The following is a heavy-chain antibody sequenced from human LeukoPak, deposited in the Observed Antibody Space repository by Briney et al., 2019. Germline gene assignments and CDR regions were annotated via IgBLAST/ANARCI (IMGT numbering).Heavy chain of an antibody. Sequence: PGGSLRLSCAASGFTFSSYAMSWVRQAPGKGLEWVSAISGSGGSTYYADSVKGRFTISRDNSENTLYLQMNSLRAEDTAVYYCAKDPSIAVAGLFDYWGQGTLVTVSS. CDR1: GFTFSSYA. V-gene: IGHV3-23*01. J-gene: IGHJ4*02. CDR2: ISGSGGST. D-gene: IGHD6-19*01. CDR3: AKDPSIAVAGLFDY.